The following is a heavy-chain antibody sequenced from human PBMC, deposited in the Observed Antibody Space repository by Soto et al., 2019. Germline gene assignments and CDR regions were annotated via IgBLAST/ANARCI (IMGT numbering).Heavy chain of an antibody. V-gene: IGHV1-69*13. CDR3: ARDGPNCSGGSCYRGYNWFDP. CDR2: IIPIFGTA. Sequence: VASVKVSCKASGGTFSSYAISWVRQAPGQGLEWMGGIIPIFGTANYAQKFQGRVTITADESTSTAYMELSSLRSEDTAVYYCARDGPNCSGGSCYRGYNWFDPWGQGTLVTVSS. J-gene: IGHJ5*02. CDR1: GGTFSSYA. D-gene: IGHD2-15*01.